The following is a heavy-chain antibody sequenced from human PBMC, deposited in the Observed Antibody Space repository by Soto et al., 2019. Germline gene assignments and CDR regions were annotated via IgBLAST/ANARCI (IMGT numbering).Heavy chain of an antibody. Sequence: GHLVQSEAEVKKSGASVKVSCKASGYTFTRYGISWVRQAPGQGLERMGWISGYNGDTNYAREFQGRVSMTLDTSTTTAYMELRSLTSDDTAVYYCAKNGQPPYYYYGLDVWGQGTKVTVSS. CDR2: ISGYNGDT. CDR3: AKNGQPPYYYYGLDV. D-gene: IGHD2-8*01. V-gene: IGHV1-18*01. CDR1: GYTFTRYG. J-gene: IGHJ6*02.